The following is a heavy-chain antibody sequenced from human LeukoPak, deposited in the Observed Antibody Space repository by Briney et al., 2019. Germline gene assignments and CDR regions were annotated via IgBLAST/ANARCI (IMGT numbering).Heavy chain of an antibody. J-gene: IGHJ4*02. V-gene: IGHV3-48*03. Sequence: PGGSLRLSCVISGFTFGSCEMNWVRQAPGKGLEWVSYISSSGDTIYYADSVKGRFTISRDNAKNSLYLQMNSLRAEDTAVYYCARGRTYYDYVWGSSLDYWGQGTLVTVSS. D-gene: IGHD3-16*01. CDR2: ISSSGDTI. CDR3: ARGRTYYDYVWGSSLDY. CDR1: GFTFGSCE.